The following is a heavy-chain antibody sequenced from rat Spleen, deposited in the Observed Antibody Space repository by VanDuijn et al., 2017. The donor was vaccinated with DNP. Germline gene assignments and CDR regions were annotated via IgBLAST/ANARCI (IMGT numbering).Heavy chain of an antibody. CDR2: MWSGGTT. Sequence: VQLKESGPDLVQLTQTLSITCTVSGFSLTTYNVHWVRQPPGRGLEWMGVMWSGGTTAYNSALKSRLSISRDTSKSQVFLKMNSLQTEDTAIYYCTRDGSPYYSSYMDVMDAWGRGASVTVSS. D-gene: IGHD1-2*01. CDR3: TRDGSPYYSSYMDVMDA. CDR1: GFSLTTYN. V-gene: IGHV2S63*01. J-gene: IGHJ4*01.